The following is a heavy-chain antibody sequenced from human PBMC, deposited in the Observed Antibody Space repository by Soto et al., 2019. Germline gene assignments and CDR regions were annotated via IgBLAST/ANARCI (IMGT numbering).Heavy chain of an antibody. CDR2: IYYSGST. D-gene: IGHD1-7*01. CDR3: ARHLRITGTTYYYGMDV. J-gene: IGHJ6*02. V-gene: IGHV4-59*01. CDR1: GGSISSYY. Sequence: SETLSLTCTVSGGSISSYYWSWIRQPPGKGLEWIGYIYYSGSTNYNPSLKSRVTISVDTSKNQFSLKLSSVTAADTAVYYCARHLRITGTTYYYGMDVWGQGTTVTVSS.